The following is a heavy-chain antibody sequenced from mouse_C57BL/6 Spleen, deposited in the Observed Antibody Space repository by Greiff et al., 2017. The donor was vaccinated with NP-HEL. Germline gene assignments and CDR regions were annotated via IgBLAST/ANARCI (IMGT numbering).Heavy chain of an antibody. J-gene: IGHJ1*03. CDR2: FYPGSGSI. CDR1: GYTFTEYT. D-gene: IGHD2-1*01. V-gene: IGHV1-62-2*01. CDR3: ARETTMAWYFDV. Sequence: QVQLQQSGAELVKPGASVKLSCKASGYTFTEYTIHWVKQRSGQGLAWIGWFYPGSGSIKYNEKFKDKATLTADKSSSTAYMQLNSLTSEDSAVYFCARETTMAWYFDVWGTGTTVTVSS.